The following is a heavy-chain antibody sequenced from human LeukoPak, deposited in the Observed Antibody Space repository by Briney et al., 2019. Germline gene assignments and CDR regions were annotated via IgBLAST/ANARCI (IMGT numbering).Heavy chain of an antibody. D-gene: IGHD3-22*01. J-gene: IGHJ4*02. V-gene: IGHV3-30*02. CDR3: AKTMSPYYYDSSGL. CDR2: IRYDGSNK. Sequence: AGGSLRLSCAASGFTFSSYGMHWVRQAPGKGLEWVAFIRYDGSNKYYADSVKGRFTISRDNPKNTPYLQMNSLRTEDTAVYYCAKTMSPYYYDSSGLWGQGTLVTVSS. CDR1: GFTFSSYG.